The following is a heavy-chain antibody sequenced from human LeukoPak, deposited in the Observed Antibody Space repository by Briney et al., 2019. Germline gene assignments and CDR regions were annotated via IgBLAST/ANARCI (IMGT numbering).Heavy chain of an antibody. V-gene: IGHV3-23*01. CDR3: AKDLSRAVAADWFDP. J-gene: IGHJ5*02. D-gene: IGHD6-19*01. CDR2: ISDSVGST. Sequence: GGSLRLSCAASGFTFSNYDMSWVRQAPGKGLEWVSSISDSVGSTYYADSVRGRVTISTDNSKNTLYLQMTNLRAADTAVYYCAKDLSRAVAADWFDPWDQGSLVTVSS. CDR1: GFTFSNYD.